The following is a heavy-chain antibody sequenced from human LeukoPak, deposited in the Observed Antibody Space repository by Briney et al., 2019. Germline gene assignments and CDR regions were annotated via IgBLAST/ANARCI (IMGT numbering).Heavy chain of an antibody. V-gene: IGHV4-39*01. J-gene: IGHJ6*03. D-gene: IGHD3-3*01. Sequence: SETLSLTCTVSGGSIRSSSYYWGWIRQPPGRGLEWIGTIYYSGSTYYNPSLKSRVTISVDTSKNQFSLKLSSVTAADTAVYYCARHLEGSNYDFWSGHNYYYYMDVWGKGTTVTVSS. CDR2: IYYSGST. CDR3: ARHLEGSNYDFWSGHNYYYYMDV. CDR1: GGSIRSSSYY.